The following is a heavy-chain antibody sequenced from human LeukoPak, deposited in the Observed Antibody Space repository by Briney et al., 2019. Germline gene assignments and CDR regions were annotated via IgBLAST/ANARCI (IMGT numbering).Heavy chain of an antibody. CDR1: GFTFSIYA. CDR2: ISGSGGDT. D-gene: IGHD1-26*01. V-gene: IGHV3-23*01. Sequence: GESLRLSCAASGFTFSIYAMSWVRQAPGTGLEWVSAISGSGGDTYYADSVKGRFTIPRDNSKNTLYLQMNSLRAEDTAMYYCAKNTGTYDGLIDSWGQGTLVTVSS. J-gene: IGHJ4*02. CDR3: AKNTGTYDGLIDS.